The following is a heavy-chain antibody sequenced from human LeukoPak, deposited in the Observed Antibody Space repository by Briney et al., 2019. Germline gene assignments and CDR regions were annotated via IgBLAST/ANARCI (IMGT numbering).Heavy chain of an antibody. J-gene: IGHJ6*03. Sequence: SETLSLTCAVYGGSFSGYYWSWIRQPPGKGPEWIGEINHSGSTNYNPSLKSRVTISVDTSKNQFSLKLSSVTAADTAVYYCARVVVVTATTSSYYYYYYMDVWGKGTMVTVSS. CDR2: INHSGST. D-gene: IGHD2-21*02. CDR3: ARVVVVTATTSSYYYYYYMDV. CDR1: GGSFSGYY. V-gene: IGHV4-34*01.